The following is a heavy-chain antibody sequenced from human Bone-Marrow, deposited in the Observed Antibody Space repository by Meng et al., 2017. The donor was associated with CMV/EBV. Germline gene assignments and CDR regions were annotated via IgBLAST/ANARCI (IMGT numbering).Heavy chain of an antibody. D-gene: IGHD4-11*01. V-gene: IGHV3-30*02. Sequence: GGSLRLSCAGSGFTFSGYWMTWVRQAPGKGLEWVAFIRYDGSNKYYADSVKGRFTISRDNSKNTLYLQMNSLRAEDTAVYYCAKDQEAVTTDYYYGMDVWGQGTTVTVSS. J-gene: IGHJ6*02. CDR3: AKDQEAVTTDYYYGMDV. CDR2: IRYDGSNK. CDR1: GFTFSGYW.